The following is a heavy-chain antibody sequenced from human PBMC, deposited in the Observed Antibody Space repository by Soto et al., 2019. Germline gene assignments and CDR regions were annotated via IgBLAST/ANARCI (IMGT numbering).Heavy chain of an antibody. J-gene: IGHJ4*02. D-gene: IGHD3-22*01. Sequence: SETLCLTCTVSGGSISSYYWSWIRQPPGKGVEWIGYIYYSGSTNYNPSLKSRVTISVDTSKNQFSLKLSSVTAADTAVYYCARSTRDPDYYDSSGYYRFSMHCGQGTLVTVS. CDR2: IYYSGST. V-gene: IGHV4-59*01. CDR1: GGSISSYY. CDR3: ARSTRDPDYYDSSGYYRFSMH.